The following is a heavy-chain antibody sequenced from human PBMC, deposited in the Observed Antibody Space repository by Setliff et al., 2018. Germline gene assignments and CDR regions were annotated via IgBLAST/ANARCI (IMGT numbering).Heavy chain of an antibody. CDR2: ISDTSAFI. V-gene: IGHV3-21*06. CDR3: VRYNWNFPDC. CDR1: GLTLTPYT. J-gene: IGHJ4*02. D-gene: IGHD1-7*01. Sequence: GGSLRLSCAASGLTLTPYTMTWVRQAPGKGPEWVSSISDTSAFIYYADSVKGRFTISRDNAKNTLYLQMNSLRVEDTAVYYCVRYNWNFPDCWGQGTLVTVSS.